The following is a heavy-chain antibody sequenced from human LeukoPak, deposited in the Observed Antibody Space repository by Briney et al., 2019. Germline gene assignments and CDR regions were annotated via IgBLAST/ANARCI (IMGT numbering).Heavy chain of an antibody. J-gene: IGHJ4*02. CDR1: GFTFSNYG. D-gene: IGHD2-2*03. V-gene: IGHV3-33*01. Sequence: GGSLRLSCAASGFTFSNYGMHWVRQAPGKGLEWLTVIWYDGSTKYYADSVKGRFTISRDNSKNTLYLQMDSLGAEDTAIYYCARDKYTGYGPPLDYWGQGTLVTVSS. CDR2: IWYDGSTK. CDR3: ARDKYTGYGPPLDY.